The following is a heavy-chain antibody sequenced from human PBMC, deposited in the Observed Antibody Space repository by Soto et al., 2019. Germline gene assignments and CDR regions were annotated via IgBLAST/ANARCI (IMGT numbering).Heavy chain of an antibody. J-gene: IGHJ4*02. CDR3: ARDVQFQRSGYPY. V-gene: IGHV1-18*01. CDR1: GYTFTNYG. CDR2: ISAYNGNT. Sequence: QVQLVQSGAEMKKPGASVKVSCEASGYTFTNYGIAWVRQAPGQGLEWMGWISAYNGNTHSAQKFXXRXXMTTDPSTSTAYMELRSLRSDDTGVYYCARDVQFQRSGYPYWGQGTLVAVSS. D-gene: IGHD3-22*01.